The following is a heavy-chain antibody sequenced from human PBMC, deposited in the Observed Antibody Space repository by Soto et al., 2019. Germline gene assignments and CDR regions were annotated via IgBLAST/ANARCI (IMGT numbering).Heavy chain of an antibody. Sequence: PGGSLRLSCAASGFTFSDYYMSWIRQAPGKGLEWVSYISSSGSTIYYADSVKGRFTISRDNAKNSLYLQMNSLRAEDTAVYYCARDKGRTSCCYNWFDPWGQGTLVTVSS. J-gene: IGHJ5*02. CDR1: GFTFSDYY. V-gene: IGHV3-11*01. CDR2: ISSSGSTI. CDR3: ARDKGRTSCCYNWFDP. D-gene: IGHD2-2*01.